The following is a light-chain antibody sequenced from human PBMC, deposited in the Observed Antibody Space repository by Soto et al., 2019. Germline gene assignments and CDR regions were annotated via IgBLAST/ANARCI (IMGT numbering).Light chain of an antibody. J-gene: IGKJ1*01. Sequence: DLQMTQSPSSVSSSIGYRVIITCRASQDIGTWLAWYQQKPGQVPNLLMYPASSLESGVPSRFSGSGSGTEFTLTISSLQPDDFATYYCQEYNTYSRTFGQGTKVDI. V-gene: IGKV1-5*01. CDR2: PAS. CDR3: QEYNTYSRT. CDR1: QDIGTW.